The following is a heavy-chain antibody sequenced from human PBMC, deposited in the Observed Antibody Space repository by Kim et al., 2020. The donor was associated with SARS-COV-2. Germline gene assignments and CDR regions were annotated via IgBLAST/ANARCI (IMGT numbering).Heavy chain of an antibody. CDR2: IYYSGST. V-gene: IGHV4-39*01. D-gene: IGHD4-17*01. CDR1: GGSISSSSYY. Sequence: SETLSLTCTVSGGSISSSSYYWGWIRQPPGKGLEWIGSIYYSGSTYYNPSLKSRVTISVDTSKNQFSLKLSSVTAADTAVYYCARHFYDYGDYRSEYYFDYWGQGTLVTVSS. J-gene: IGHJ4*02. CDR3: ARHFYDYGDYRSEYYFDY.